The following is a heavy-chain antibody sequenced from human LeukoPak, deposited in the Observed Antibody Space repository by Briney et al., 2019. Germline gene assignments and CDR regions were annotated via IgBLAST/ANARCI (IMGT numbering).Heavy chain of an antibody. CDR1: GYTLTELS. Sequence: ASVKVSCKVSGYTLTELSMHWVRQAPGKGLEWMGGFDPEDGETIYAQKFQGRVTMNEDTSTDTAYMELSSLRSEDTAVYYCATVSRGRGAMVDFDYWGQGTLVTVSS. V-gene: IGHV1-24*01. J-gene: IGHJ4*02. CDR3: ATVSRGRGAMVDFDY. CDR2: FDPEDGET. D-gene: IGHD5-18*01.